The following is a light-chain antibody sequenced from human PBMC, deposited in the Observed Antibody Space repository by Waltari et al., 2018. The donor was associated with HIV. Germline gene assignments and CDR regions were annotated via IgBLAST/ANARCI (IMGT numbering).Light chain of an antibody. CDR3: SSYTSINTWV. CDR1: SSDVAGYNY. J-gene: IGLJ3*02. V-gene: IGLV2-14*03. CDR2: DVS. Sequence: QSALTQPASVSGSPGQSITISCTGTSSDVAGYNYVSCYQQHPGKAPKLMIFDVSNRPSGVSNRFSGSKSGNTASLTISGLQAEDEADYYCSSYTSINTWVFGTGTKLTVL.